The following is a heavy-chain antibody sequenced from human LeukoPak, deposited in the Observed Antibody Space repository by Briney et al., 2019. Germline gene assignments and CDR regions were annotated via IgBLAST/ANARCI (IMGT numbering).Heavy chain of an antibody. CDR1: GFTFINAW. J-gene: IGHJ4*02. D-gene: IGHD1-26*01. V-gene: IGHV3-15*01. CDR3: TTDGVGVEGATYDN. Sequence: GSLRLSCAASGFTFINAWMAWVRQAPGKGLEWVGRIKAKAHGGTIEYAAPVKGRFTISRDDSRNTLYLQMNSLKTEDTAVYYCTTDGVGVEGATYDNWGQGTLVSVSS. CDR2: IKAKAHGGTI.